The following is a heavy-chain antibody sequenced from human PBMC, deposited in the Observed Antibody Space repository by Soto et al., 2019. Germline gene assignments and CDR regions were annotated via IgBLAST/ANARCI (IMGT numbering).Heavy chain of an antibody. Sequence: ASVKVSCKASGYSFTDYHIHWVRQAPGQGLEWLGRINPKSGGTSTAQKFQGWVTMTRDRSISTVYMELTRLRSDDTAVYFCARGHSTDCSNGVCSFFYNHEMDAWGQGTTVTV. V-gene: IGHV1-2*04. CDR1: GYSFTDYH. CDR3: ARGHSTDCSNGVCSFFYNHEMDA. CDR2: INPKSGGT. J-gene: IGHJ6*02. D-gene: IGHD2-8*01.